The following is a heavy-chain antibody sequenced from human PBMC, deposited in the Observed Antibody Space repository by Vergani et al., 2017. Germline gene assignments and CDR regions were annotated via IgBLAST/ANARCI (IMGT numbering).Heavy chain of an antibody. CDR2: ICYSGST. J-gene: IGHJ6*02. CDR3: ARHGPYGSGRTGDYYGMDV. D-gene: IGHD3-10*01. V-gene: IGHV4-59*08. Sequence: QVQLQESGPGLVKPSETLYLTCTVSGGSISSYYWSWIRQPPGKGLEWIGYICYSGSTNYNPSLKSRVTISVDTSKNQFSLKLSSVTAADTAVYYCARHGPYGSGRTGDYYGMDVWGQGTTVTVSS. CDR1: GGSISSYY.